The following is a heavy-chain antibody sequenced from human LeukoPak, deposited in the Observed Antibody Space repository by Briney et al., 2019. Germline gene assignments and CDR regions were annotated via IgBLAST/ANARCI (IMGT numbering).Heavy chain of an antibody. V-gene: IGHV3-7*03. CDR2: IKQDGSEK. J-gene: IGHJ4*02. Sequence: GGSLRLSCAASGFIFSKYWMSWVRQAPGKGGEWVANIKQDGSEKYYVDSVKGRFTISRDDAKNSLYLQMNSLRAEDTAVYYCARPPRYSSSWLDCWGQGALVTVSS. D-gene: IGHD6-13*01. CDR1: GFIFSKYW. CDR3: ARPPRYSSSWLDC.